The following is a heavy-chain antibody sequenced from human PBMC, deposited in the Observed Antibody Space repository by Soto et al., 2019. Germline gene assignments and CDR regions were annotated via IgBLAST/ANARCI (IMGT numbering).Heavy chain of an antibody. CDR2: IYYSGST. CDR3: ARGIQLWESWFDP. Sequence: QVQLQESGPGLVKPSETLSLTCTVSGGSISSYYWSWIRKPPGKGLEWIGYIYYSGSTNYNPSLKSRVTISVDTSKNQFSLKLSSVTAADTAVYYCARGIQLWESWFDPWGQGTLVTVSS. V-gene: IGHV4-59*01. D-gene: IGHD5-18*01. CDR1: GGSISSYY. J-gene: IGHJ5*02.